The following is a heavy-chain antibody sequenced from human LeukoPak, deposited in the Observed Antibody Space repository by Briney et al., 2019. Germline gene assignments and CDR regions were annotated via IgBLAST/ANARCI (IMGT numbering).Heavy chain of an antibody. V-gene: IGHV4-31*03. CDR1: GGSISSGGYY. Sequence: SQTLSLTCTVSGGSISSGGYYWSWIRQHPGKGLEWIGYIYYSGSTYYNPSLKSRVTISVDTSKNQFSLKLSSVTAADTAVYYCARDHCSSTSCYVRTSWFDPWGQGTLVTVSS. D-gene: IGHD2-2*01. CDR3: ARDHCSSTSCYVRTSWFDP. CDR2: IYYSGST. J-gene: IGHJ5*02.